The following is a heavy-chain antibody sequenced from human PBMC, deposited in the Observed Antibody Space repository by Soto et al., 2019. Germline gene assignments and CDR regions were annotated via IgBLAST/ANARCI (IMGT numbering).Heavy chain of an antibody. J-gene: IGHJ5*01. CDR2: ITGSGDRT. Sequence: EVQLLESGGGLVQPGGSLRLSCAASGFTFSNYALSWVRQAPGKGLEWVSAITGSGDRTYYADSVKGRFTVSRDNSKNTLSLEMNSLSAEDTALYYCAKGLGSGSYAASDSWGQGTLGTVSS. V-gene: IGHV3-23*01. D-gene: IGHD1-26*01. CDR1: GFTFSNYA. CDR3: AKGLGSGSYAASDS.